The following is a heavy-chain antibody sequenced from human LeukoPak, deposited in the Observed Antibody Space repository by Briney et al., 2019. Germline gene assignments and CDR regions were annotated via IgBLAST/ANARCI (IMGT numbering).Heavy chain of an antibody. V-gene: IGHV3-23*01. CDR1: GFTFSSYA. D-gene: IGHD3-3*01. CDR2: ISCSGGST. Sequence: GGSLRLSCAASGFTFSSYAMSWVRQAPGKGLEWVSAISCSGGSTYYADSVKGRFTISRDNSKNTLYLQMNSLRAEDTAVYYCASVDYDFWSGVFDYWGQGTLVTVSS. CDR3: ASVDYDFWSGVFDY. J-gene: IGHJ4*02.